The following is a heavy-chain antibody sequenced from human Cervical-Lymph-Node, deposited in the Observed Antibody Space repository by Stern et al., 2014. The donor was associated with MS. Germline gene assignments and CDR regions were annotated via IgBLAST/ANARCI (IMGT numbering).Heavy chain of an antibody. Sequence: QVQLGQSGAEVKKPGASVKVSCKASGYIFTAYYIHWVRQAPGKGLAWMGRLNPSSGDTDFAQRFQGRVTLARDTSITTAYLELTKLTSDDTAIYYCARSITVTPLEYWGQGTLVTVSS. D-gene: IGHD4-17*01. V-gene: IGHV1-2*06. CDR1: GYIFTAYY. J-gene: IGHJ4*02. CDR3: ARSITVTPLEY. CDR2: LNPSSGDT.